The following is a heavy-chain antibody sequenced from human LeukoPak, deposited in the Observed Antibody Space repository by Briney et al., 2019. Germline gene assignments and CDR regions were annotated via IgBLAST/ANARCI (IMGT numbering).Heavy chain of an antibody. CDR2: IYPGDFDT. CDR3: ARRKRRYDFWSGYYAFDY. CDR1: GYSFTSYW. D-gene: IGHD3-3*01. J-gene: IGHJ4*02. Sequence: GESLKISCKGSGYSFTSYWIGWVRQMPGKGLEWMGIIYPGDFDTRYSPSFQGQVTISADKSISTAYLQWSSLKASDTAMYYCARRKRRYDFWSGYYAFDYWGQGTLVTVSS. V-gene: IGHV5-51*01.